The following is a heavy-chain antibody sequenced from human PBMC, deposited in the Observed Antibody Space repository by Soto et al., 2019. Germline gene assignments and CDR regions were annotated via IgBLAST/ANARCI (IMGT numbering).Heavy chain of an antibody. J-gene: IGHJ4*02. CDR1: GGSISSGGYY. V-gene: IGHV4-31*03. D-gene: IGHD3-10*01. CDR3: ARQITMVRGIDF. Sequence: QVQLLESGPGLVKASQTLSLTCSISGGSISSGGYYWSWVRQRPGKGLEWIGYIYFNENTYYNPSLKTRVTISAGTSKSQFSLRLSSVTAADAAVYCCARQITMVRGIDFWGPGISVSVSS. CDR2: IYFNENT.